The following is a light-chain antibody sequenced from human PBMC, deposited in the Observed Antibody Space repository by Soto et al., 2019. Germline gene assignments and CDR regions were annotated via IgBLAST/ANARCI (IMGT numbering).Light chain of an antibody. J-gene: IGKJ1*01. Sequence: EIVLTQSPGTLSLSPGERATLSCRASQSVSSSYLAWYQQKPGQAPRLLIYGASSRATGIPDRFSGSGSGTDFTLTISRLEPADFAIYYCQHYNNWPPWTFGQGTKVEIK. CDR1: QSVSSSY. CDR2: GAS. V-gene: IGKV3-20*01. CDR3: QHYNNWPPWT.